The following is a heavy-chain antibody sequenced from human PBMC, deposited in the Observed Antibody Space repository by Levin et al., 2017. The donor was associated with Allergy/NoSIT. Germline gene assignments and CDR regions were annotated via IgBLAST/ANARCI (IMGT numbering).Heavy chain of an antibody. CDR2: ISWNSGSI. V-gene: IGHV3-9*01. J-gene: IGHJ1*01. D-gene: IGHD3-10*01. Sequence: SLKISCAASGFTFDDYAMHWVRQAPGKGLEWVSGISWNSGSIGYADSVKGRFTISRDNAKNSLYLQMNSLRAEDTALYYCAKSYTMAKVYFQHWGQGTLVTVSS. CDR3: AKSYTMAKVYFQH. CDR1: GFTFDDYA.